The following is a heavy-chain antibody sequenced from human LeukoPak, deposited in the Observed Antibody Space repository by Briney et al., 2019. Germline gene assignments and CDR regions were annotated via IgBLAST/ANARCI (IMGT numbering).Heavy chain of an antibody. D-gene: IGHD2-2*01. CDR1: GLTATTNY. CDR3: ARGGCISCYPGYYYYGMDV. CDR2: IYSGVST. V-gene: IGHV3-53*01. J-gene: IGHJ6*02. Sequence: GRTLSPSCAASGLTATTNYVSWVRQAPGKGLECGSVIYSGVSTYYANSVKSRFTLSRDNSKNTLYLQMNSLRAEDTAVYYCARGGCISCYPGYYYYGMDVWGQGTTVTVSS.